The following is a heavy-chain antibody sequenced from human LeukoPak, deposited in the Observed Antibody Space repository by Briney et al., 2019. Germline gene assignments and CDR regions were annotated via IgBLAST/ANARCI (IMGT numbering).Heavy chain of an antibody. J-gene: IGHJ6*03. CDR3: ARAAKPYYDFWSGYYPGGYYYYMDV. CDR2: ISAYNGNT. Sequence: ASVKVSCKASGYTFTNYAINWVRQAPGQGLEWMGWISAYNGNTNYAQKLQGRVTMTTDTSTSTAYMELRSLRSDDTAVYYCARAAKPYYDFWSGYYPGGYYYYMDVWGKGTTVTVSS. V-gene: IGHV1-18*01. CDR1: GYTFTNYA. D-gene: IGHD3-3*01.